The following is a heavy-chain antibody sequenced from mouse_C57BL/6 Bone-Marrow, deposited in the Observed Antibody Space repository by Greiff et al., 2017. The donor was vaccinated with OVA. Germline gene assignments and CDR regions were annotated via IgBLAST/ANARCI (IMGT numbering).Heavy chain of an antibody. CDR3: AGGYGGFAY. J-gene: IGHJ3*01. CDR2: IYPGDGDT. Sequence: VQLQQSGPELVKPGASVKISCKASGYAFSSSWMNWVKQRPGKGLEWIGRIYPGDGDTNYNGKFKGKATLTADKSSSTAYMQLSSLTSEDSAVYCCAGGYGGFAYWGQGTLVTVSA. CDR1: GYAFSSSW. D-gene: IGHD2-2*01. V-gene: IGHV1-82*01.